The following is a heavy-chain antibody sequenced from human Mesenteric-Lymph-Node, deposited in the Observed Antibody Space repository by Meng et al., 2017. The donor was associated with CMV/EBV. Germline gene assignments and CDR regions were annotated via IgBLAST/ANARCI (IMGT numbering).Heavy chain of an antibody. V-gene: IGHV4-39*07. CDR2: MYYSGST. CDR3: ATGNFWSGYYNMHYFDY. D-gene: IGHD3-3*01. CDR1: SISNDRYF. Sequence: SISNDRYFWGWIRQPPGRGLQWIGTMYYSGSTYYNPSLKSRVTISVDTSKNQFSLKLSSVTAADTAVYYCATGNFWSGYYNMHYFDYWGQGTLVTVSS. J-gene: IGHJ4*02.